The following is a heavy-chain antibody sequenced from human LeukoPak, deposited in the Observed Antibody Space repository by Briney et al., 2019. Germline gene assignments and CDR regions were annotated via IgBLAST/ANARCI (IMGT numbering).Heavy chain of an antibody. J-gene: IGHJ4*02. Sequence: GGSLRLSCSASGFIFSSYGMNWVRQAPGSGLQWVAYISAGSSNTFYADSVKGRFTISRDDADNFLHLQMNSLSAEDTAVYYCARSAVQANTPFYFDFWGQGALVTVSS. CDR1: GFIFSSYG. CDR2: ISAGSSNT. V-gene: IGHV3-48*01. D-gene: IGHD1-26*01. CDR3: ARSAVQANTPFYFDF.